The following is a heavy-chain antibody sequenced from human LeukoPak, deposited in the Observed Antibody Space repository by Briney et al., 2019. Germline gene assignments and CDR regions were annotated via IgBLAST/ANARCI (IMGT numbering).Heavy chain of an antibody. V-gene: IGHV1-69*04. D-gene: IGHD3-9*01. CDR3: ARADYYILGGRQGYDYGMDV. J-gene: IGHJ6*02. CDR1: VHTFHRCD. Sequence: GPSERLSQEASVHTFHRCDMTWVPQAPGRGLECMGSILLICGISNNAQNFQATVTMTADKSTSTAYMELRSMRSEDTAVYYCARADYYILGGRQGYDYGMDVWGQGTMVTVSS. CDR2: ILLICGIS.